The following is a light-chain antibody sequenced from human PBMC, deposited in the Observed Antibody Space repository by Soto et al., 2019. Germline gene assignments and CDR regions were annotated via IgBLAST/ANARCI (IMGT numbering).Light chain of an antibody. V-gene: IGKV1-39*01. CDR2: GAS. CDR1: QGISGY. CDR3: QQSYSTLYT. Sequence: DIQITQSPSTLSASVVDRVTFTCRASQGISGYLNWYQQRPGKAPKLLIFGASSLQSGVPSRFSGSGSGTDFTLTISSLQPEDFATYYCQQSYSTLYTFGQGTK. J-gene: IGKJ2*01.